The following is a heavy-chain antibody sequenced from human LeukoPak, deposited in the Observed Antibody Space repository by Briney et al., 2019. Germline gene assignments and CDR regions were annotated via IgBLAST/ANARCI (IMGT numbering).Heavy chain of an antibody. CDR2: IYYSGST. J-gene: IGHJ2*01. Sequence: ASETLSLTCTVSGGSVSSGSNYWSWIRQSPGKGLEWIGYIYYSGSTNYTPSLKSRVTISVDTSKNQFSLKLTSVTAADTAVYYCARDRYYYDSGSYFYFDLWGRGTLVTVSS. V-gene: IGHV4-61*01. D-gene: IGHD3-22*01. CDR3: ARDRYYYDSGSYFYFDL. CDR1: GGSVSSGSNY.